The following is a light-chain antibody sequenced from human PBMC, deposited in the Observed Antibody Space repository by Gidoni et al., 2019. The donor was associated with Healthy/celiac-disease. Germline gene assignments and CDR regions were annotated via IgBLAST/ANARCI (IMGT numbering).Light chain of an antibody. Sequence: DRQMTQSPSSLSASVGDRVTITCRASQSISSYLNWYQQKPGKAPKLLIYAASSLQSGVPSRFSGSGSGTDFTLTISSLQPEDFATYYCQQSYSTSFXFXPGTKVDI. J-gene: IGKJ3*01. CDR2: AAS. CDR3: QQSYSTSFX. CDR1: QSISSY. V-gene: IGKV1-39*01.